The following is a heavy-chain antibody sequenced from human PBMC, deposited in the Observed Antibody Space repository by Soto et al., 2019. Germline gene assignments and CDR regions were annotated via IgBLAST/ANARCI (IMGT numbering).Heavy chain of an antibody. J-gene: IGHJ6*02. CDR3: AREDDGGDRDYYGLDV. CDR1: GGSISFDHYH. V-gene: IGHV4-30-4*01. CDR2: VHYSGSV. Sequence: QVQLQQSGPGLVKPSQTLSLTCTVSGGSISFDHYHWTWIRQPPGKGLEWIGYVHYSGSVLYNPSLTSRVSISVDTSKNQFSLKLSSVTAADTAVYFCAREDDGGDRDYYGLDVWGQGTTVTVSS. D-gene: IGHD2-21*02.